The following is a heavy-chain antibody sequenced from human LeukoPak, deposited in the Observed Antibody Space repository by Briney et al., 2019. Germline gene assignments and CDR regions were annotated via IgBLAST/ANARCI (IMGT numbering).Heavy chain of an antibody. V-gene: IGHV4-39*01. CDR1: GGSISSSSYY. J-gene: IGHJ4*02. Sequence: SETLSLTCTVSGGSISSSSYYWGWIRQPPGKGLEWIGSIYYSGSTYYNPPLKSRVTISVDTSKNQFSLKLSSVTAADTAVYYCARRPPFMITFGGVIAPSYYFDYWGQGTLVTVSS. CDR2: IYYSGST. D-gene: IGHD3-16*02. CDR3: ARRPPFMITFGGVIAPSYYFDY.